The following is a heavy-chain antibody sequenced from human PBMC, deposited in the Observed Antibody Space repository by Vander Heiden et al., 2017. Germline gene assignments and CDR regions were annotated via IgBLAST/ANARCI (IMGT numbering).Heavy chain of an antibody. J-gene: IGHJ5*02. CDR1: GYTLTRYG. V-gene: IGHV1-18*01. Sequence: QVQLVQSGAEVKKPGASVKVSCKAAGYTLTRYGISGVRQAPGQGLEWMGWISAYNGNTNYAQKLQGRVTMTTDTSTSTAYMELRSLRSDDTAVYYCARCPPYDFWSGYSSKNWFDPWRQGPLVTVSS. D-gene: IGHD3-3*01. CDR2: ISAYNGNT. CDR3: ARCPPYDFWSGYSSKNWFDP.